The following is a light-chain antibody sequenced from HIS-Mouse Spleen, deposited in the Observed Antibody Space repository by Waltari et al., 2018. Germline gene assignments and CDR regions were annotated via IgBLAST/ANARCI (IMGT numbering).Light chain of an antibody. Sequence: SYVLTQPPSVSVAPGKTARITCGGNNIGSKSVPWYQQKPGQAPVLVVYDDSDRPSGFPERFSGSNSGNTATLTISRVEAGDEADYYCQVWDSSSDHVVFGGGTKLTVL. J-gene: IGLJ2*01. CDR1: NIGSKS. CDR3: QVWDSSSDHVV. CDR2: DDS. V-gene: IGLV3-21*03.